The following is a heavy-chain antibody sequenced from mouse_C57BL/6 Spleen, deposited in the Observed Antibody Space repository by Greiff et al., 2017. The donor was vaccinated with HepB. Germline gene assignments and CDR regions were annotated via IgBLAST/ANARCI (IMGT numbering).Heavy chain of an antibody. CDR1: GYTFTSYW. V-gene: IGHV1-53*01. D-gene: IGHD1-1*01. CDR2: INPSNGGT. CDR3: ARSGATVVATGAY. J-gene: IGHJ3*01. Sequence: VRLQQPGTELVKPGASVKLSCKASGYTFTSYWMHWVKQRPGQGLEWIGNINPSNGGTNYNEKFKSKATLTVDKSSSTAYMQLSSLTSEDSAVYYCARSGATVVATGAYWGKGTLVTVSA.